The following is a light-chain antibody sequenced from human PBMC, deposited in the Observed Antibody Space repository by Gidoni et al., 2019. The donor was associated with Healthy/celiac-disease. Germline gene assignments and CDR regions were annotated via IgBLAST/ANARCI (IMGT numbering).Light chain of an antibody. V-gene: IGLV2-14*01. CDR1: SSDVGSLNY. CDR3: SSFRTSTRTYV. Sequence: SDLTQPASVSGSPGQSITISCTETSSDVGSLNYVSWHQHHPGEAPKLIIYEVTNRPSGVSDRFSGFKSGNTASLTISGLQSEDEADYFCSSFRTSTRTYVFGSGTKVIVL. J-gene: IGLJ1*01. CDR2: EVT.